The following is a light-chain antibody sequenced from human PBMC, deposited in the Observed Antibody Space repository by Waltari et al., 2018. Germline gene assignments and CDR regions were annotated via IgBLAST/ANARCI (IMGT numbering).Light chain of an antibody. CDR2: GKD. CDR3: XXRDSSGNQYV. V-gene: IGLV3-19*01. J-gene: IGLJ1*01. Sequence: SSELTQDPVVSVAFXQTVRXXCQGDSLXNXXASWYQQKPGQAPLLVLYGKDNRPSGIPDRFSGFSSGNTASLXITWAQAXDEADYYCXXRDSSGNQYVFXTGTKVSVL. CDR1: SLXNXX.